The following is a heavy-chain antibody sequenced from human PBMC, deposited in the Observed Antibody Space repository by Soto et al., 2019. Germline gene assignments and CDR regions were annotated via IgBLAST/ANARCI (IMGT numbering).Heavy chain of an antibody. J-gene: IGHJ6*02. Sequence: NPSETLSLTCTVSGGSISSYYWSWIRQPPGKXLEWIGYIYYSGSTNYNPSLKSRVTISVDTSKNQFSLKLSSVTAADTAVYYCARDRRDYYDSSGTGFGLSAYYYYGMDVWGQGTTVTVSS. CDR2: IYYSGST. V-gene: IGHV4-59*01. CDR3: ARDRRDYYDSSGTGFGLSAYYYYGMDV. D-gene: IGHD3-22*01. CDR1: GGSISSYY.